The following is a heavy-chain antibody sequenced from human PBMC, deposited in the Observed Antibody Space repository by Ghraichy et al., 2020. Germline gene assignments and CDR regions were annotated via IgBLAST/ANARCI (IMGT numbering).Heavy chain of an antibody. CDR2: INSDGSGT. J-gene: IGHJ4*02. V-gene: IGHV3-74*01. CDR1: GFTFSSYW. Sequence: GGSLRLSCAASGFTFSSYWMHWVRQVPGKGLVWVSRINSDGSGTTYADSVKGRFTISRDNAKNTLYLQMNSLRPEDTAVYYCVRLWYCGGGSCYDYWGQGTLVTVSS. D-gene: IGHD2-15*01. CDR3: VRLWYCGGGSCYDY.